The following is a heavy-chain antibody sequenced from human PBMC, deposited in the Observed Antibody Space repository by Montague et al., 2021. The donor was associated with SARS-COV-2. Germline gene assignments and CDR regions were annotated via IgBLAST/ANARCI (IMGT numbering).Heavy chain of an antibody. CDR3: ARGSWFGGFF. Sequence: SETLSLTCTVSGDSISGYYWNWIRQPAGKALEWIWRIYTSWPTDYNPSLKSRVTMSVDTSKNQISLKLNSVTAADTAIYFCARGSWFGGFFWGQGTLVAVS. V-gene: IGHV4-4*07. D-gene: IGHD3-10*01. CDR1: GDSISGYY. CDR2: IYTSWPT. J-gene: IGHJ4*02.